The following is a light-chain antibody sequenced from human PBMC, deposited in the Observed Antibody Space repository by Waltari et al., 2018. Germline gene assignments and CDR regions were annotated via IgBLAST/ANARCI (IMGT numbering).Light chain of an antibody. CDR3: QKSSSTPPWT. Sequence: DIQMTQSPSSLSASVGDRVTITCRASQSISIYLNWYQQKPGQAPKLLIYAASSLQSGIPSRFSGSGSGTDFTLTISSLQPEDFATYYCQKSSSTPPWTFGQGTKVEIK. CDR2: AAS. J-gene: IGKJ1*01. V-gene: IGKV1-39*01. CDR1: QSISIY.